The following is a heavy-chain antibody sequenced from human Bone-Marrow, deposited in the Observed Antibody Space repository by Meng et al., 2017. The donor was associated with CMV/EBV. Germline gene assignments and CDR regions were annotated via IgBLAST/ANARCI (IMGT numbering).Heavy chain of an antibody. CDR2: INHSGST. D-gene: IGHD1-26*01. Sequence: GSLRLSCAVYGGSFSGYYWSWIRQPPGKGLEWIGEINHSGSTNYNPSLKSRVTISVDTSKNQFSLKLSSVTAADTAVYYCARARELLQGHNWFDPWGQGTLVTVSS. CDR3: ARARELLQGHNWFDP. V-gene: IGHV4-34*01. CDR1: GGSFSGYY. J-gene: IGHJ5*02.